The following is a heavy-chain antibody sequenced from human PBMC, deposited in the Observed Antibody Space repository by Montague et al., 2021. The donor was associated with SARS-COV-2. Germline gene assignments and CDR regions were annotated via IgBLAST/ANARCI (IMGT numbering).Heavy chain of an antibody. CDR3: ARLLLELPGDY. Sequence: TLSLTCTVSGGSISGSNYYWAWIRQPPGKGLEWIGSIYYSGSTYDNPSLKSRASISVDTSKNQFSLKLNSVTAADTAVYYCARLLLELPGDYWGQGTLVTVSS. CDR1: GGSISGSNYY. J-gene: IGHJ4*02. D-gene: IGHD1-7*01. CDR2: IYYSGST. V-gene: IGHV4-39*01.